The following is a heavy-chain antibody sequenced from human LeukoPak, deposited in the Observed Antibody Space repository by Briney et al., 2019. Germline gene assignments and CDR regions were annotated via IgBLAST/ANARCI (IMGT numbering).Heavy chain of an antibody. CDR1: DYTFTSYG. CDR3: ASARVPAAIRDYYYYYMDV. J-gene: IGHJ6*03. Sequence: ASVKVSCKASDYTFTSYGISWVRQAPGQGLEWMGWISAYNGNTNYAQKLQGRVTMTTDTSTSTAYMELRSLRSDDTAVYYCASARVPAAIRDYYYYYMDVWGKGTTVTVSS. CDR2: ISAYNGNT. V-gene: IGHV1-18*04. D-gene: IGHD2-2*02.